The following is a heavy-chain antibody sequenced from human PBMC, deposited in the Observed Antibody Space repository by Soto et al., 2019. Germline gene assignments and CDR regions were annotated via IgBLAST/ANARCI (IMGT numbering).Heavy chain of an antibody. Sequence: QVQLVESGGGVVQPGRSLRLSCAASGFTFSSYAMHWVRQAPGKGLEWVAVISYDGSNKYYADSVKGRFTISRDNSKNTPYLQMNSLRAEDTAVYYCARGRVGATRVPYYFDYWGQGTLVTVSS. CDR1: GFTFSSYA. D-gene: IGHD1-26*01. CDR3: ARGRVGATRVPYYFDY. J-gene: IGHJ4*02. V-gene: IGHV3-30-3*01. CDR2: ISYDGSNK.